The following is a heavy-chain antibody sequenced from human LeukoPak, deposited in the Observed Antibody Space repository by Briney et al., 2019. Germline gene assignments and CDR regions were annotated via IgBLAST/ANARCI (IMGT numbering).Heavy chain of an antibody. V-gene: IGHV4-31*03. CDR2: IYYSGST. J-gene: IGHJ4*02. Sequence: PSETLSLTCTVSGGSISSSTDYWGWIRQHPGKGLEWIGYIYYSGSTYYNPSLKSRVTISVDTSKNQFSLKLSSVTAADTAVYYCARAGAAAPFDYWGQGTLVTVSS. D-gene: IGHD6-13*01. CDR1: GGSISSSTDY. CDR3: ARAGAAAPFDY.